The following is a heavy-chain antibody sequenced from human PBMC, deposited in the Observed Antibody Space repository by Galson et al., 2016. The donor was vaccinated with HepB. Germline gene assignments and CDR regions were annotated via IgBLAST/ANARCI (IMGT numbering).Heavy chain of an antibody. CDR3: TKDQLIVIVPAAGNWFDP. J-gene: IGHJ5*02. CDR1: GFAFSDYG. D-gene: IGHD2-2*01. CDR2: ISFDGSKI. V-gene: IGHV3-30*18. Sequence: SLRLSCAASGFAFSDYGIHWVRQAPGKGLEWVAVISFDGSKIFYGDSVKGRFTISRDNSMNTLYLQMNSLRAEDTAIYYCTKDQLIVIVPAAGNWFDPWGQGTLVTVSS.